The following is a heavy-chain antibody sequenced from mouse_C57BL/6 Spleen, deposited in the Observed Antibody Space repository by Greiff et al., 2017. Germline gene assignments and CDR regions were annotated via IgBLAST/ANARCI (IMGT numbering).Heavy chain of an antibody. CDR1: GFTFSDYG. V-gene: IGHV5-17*01. Sequence: DVKLVESGGGLAKPGASLKLSCAASGFTFSDYGMHWVRQAPEQGLEWVAYISTGSSTIYYADTVKGRFTISRANAKNTLFLQLTGLRCENTDMYYCERPEDYYAMDYWGQGTTVTVSS. CDR3: ERPEDYYAMDY. J-gene: IGHJ4*01. CDR2: ISTGSSTI.